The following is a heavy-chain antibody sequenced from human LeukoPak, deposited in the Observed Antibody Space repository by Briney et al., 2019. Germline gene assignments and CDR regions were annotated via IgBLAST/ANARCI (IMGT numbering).Heavy chain of an antibody. Sequence: GGSLRLSCAASGFTFDGYGMIWLRPAQGQGLEWVTGLNWNGGSTGYADYVKGSFTISRADAKNSMYLQMKSLRDEDTALYYCARKNSIAVACNGYYYYYMDVWGKGTTVTVSS. D-gene: IGHD6-19*01. V-gene: IGHV3-20*04. J-gene: IGHJ6*03. CDR1: GFTFDGYG. CDR3: ARKNSIAVACNGYYYYYMDV. CDR2: LNWNGGST.